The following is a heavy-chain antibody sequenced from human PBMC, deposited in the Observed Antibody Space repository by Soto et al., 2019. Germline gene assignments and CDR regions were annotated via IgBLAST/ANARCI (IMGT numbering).Heavy chain of an antibody. CDR1: GYTFIGYY. Sequence: QVQLVQSGAEVKKPGASVKVSCKASGYTFIGYYIHWVRQAPGQGLEWMGRINPRSGDTTYAQKFQGRLTMTRDTSISTAYMELSSLRSYDTAVYYCGRDGVGATPLGWFDPWGQGALVTVSS. J-gene: IGHJ5*02. V-gene: IGHV1-2*06. CDR3: GRDGVGATPLGWFDP. CDR2: INPRSGDT. D-gene: IGHD1-26*01.